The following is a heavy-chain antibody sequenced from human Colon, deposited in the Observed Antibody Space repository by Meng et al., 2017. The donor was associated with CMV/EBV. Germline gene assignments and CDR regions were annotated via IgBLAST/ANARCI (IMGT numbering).Heavy chain of an antibody. J-gene: IGHJ6*02. CDR1: GGSISSGGYY. CDR3: ARDTRGGLGMDV. CDR2: IHFSEAT. D-gene: IGHD3-10*01. V-gene: IGHV4-31*03. Sequence: SETLSLTCTVSGGSISSGGYYWNWIRQHPGKGLEWMGYIHFSEATYYNPSLLSRLTMSVDMSKNQFSLKLTSVTAADTAVYYCARDTRGGLGMDVWGQGTTVTVSS.